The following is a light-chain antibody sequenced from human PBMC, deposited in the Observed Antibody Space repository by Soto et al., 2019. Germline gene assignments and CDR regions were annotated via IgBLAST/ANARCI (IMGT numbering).Light chain of an antibody. CDR2: DVS. V-gene: IGLV2-11*01. Sequence: QAVRTQPRTVSGSIGQAVIISCTGTSSDVGGYNYVSWYQQHPGKAPKLMIYDVSKRPSGVPDRFSGSKSGNTASLTISGLQAEDEADYYCCSYAGSYVFGTGTKVTVL. J-gene: IGLJ1*01. CDR3: CSYAGSYV. CDR1: SSDVGGYNY.